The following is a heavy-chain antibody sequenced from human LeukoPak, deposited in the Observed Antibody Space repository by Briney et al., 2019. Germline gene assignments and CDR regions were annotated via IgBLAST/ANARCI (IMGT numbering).Heavy chain of an antibody. Sequence: PSETLSLTCTVSGVSITNYYWSWIRQPPGKGLGWIGYIYYTGSTNYNLSLRSRVTISVDTSKNQFSLKLTSVTAADTAVYFCAGGGDSGGYYYPMFDYWGRGTLVTVSS. CDR1: GVSITNYY. V-gene: IGHV4-59*01. D-gene: IGHD3-22*01. CDR2: IYYTGST. J-gene: IGHJ4*02. CDR3: AGGGDSGGYYYPMFDY.